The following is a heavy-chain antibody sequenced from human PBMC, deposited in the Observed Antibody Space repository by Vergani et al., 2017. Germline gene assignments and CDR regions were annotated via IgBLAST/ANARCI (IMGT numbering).Heavy chain of an antibody. CDR2: IIPIFGTA. Sequence: QVQLVQSGAEVKKPGSSVKVSCKASGGTFSSYAISWVRQAPGQGLEWMGGIIPIFGTANYAQKFQGRVTITADKSTSTAYMELSSLRSEDTAVYYCATRRLRFLEWLFHDAFDIWGQGTMVTVSS. D-gene: IGHD3-3*01. V-gene: IGHV1-69*06. J-gene: IGHJ3*02. CDR1: GGTFSSYA. CDR3: ATRRLRFLEWLFHDAFDI.